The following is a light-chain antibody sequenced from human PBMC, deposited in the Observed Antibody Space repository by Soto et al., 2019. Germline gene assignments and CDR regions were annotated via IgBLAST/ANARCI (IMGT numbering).Light chain of an antibody. J-gene: IGLJ2*01. CDR2: DVS. CDR1: SSDVGGYNY. CDR3: SSYTSSSTPV. V-gene: IGLV2-14*01. Sequence: QSALTQPASVSGSPGQSITISCTGTSSDVGGYNYVSWSQQHPGKAPKLMIYDVSKRPSGVSNRFSGSKSGNTASLTISGLQAEDEADYYCSSYTSSSTPVFGGGTKRTVL.